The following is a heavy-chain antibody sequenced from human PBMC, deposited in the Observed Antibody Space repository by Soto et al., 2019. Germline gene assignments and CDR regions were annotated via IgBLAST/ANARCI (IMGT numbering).Heavy chain of an antibody. CDR1: GYTFTGYY. CDR2: INPNSGGT. V-gene: IGHV1-2*02. D-gene: IGHD1-26*01. Sequence: SSVKVSCKASGYTFTGYYMHWVRQAPGQGLEWMGWINPNSGGTNYAQKFQGRVTMTRDTSISTAYMELSRLRSDDTAVYYCASGRIVGATPLLDFDYWGQGTLVTASS. J-gene: IGHJ4*02. CDR3: ASGRIVGATPLLDFDY.